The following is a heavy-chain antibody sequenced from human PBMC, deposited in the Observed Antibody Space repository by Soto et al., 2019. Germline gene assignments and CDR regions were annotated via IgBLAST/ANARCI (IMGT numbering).Heavy chain of an antibody. CDR3: ARDMIPAAPAYKYYAMDV. CDR2: IIPIFRTT. CDR1: GDTFSNYA. D-gene: IGHD2-2*01. Sequence: HVQLVQSGAEVKKPGSSVKVSCKASGDTFSNYAISWVRQAPGQGLEWMGGIIPIFRTTDYAQNFHGRVRITADESTSTAYMELSSLRSEDTAVYFCARDMIPAAPAYKYYAMDVWGQGTPVTVSS. J-gene: IGHJ6*02. V-gene: IGHV1-69*01.